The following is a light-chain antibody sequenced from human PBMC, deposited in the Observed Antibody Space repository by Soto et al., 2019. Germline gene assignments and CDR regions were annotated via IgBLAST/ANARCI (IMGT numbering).Light chain of an antibody. CDR3: QQYNNWPTWT. J-gene: IGKJ1*01. V-gene: IGKV3-15*01. Sequence: EIVMTQSPATLSVSPGERATLSCRASQSVSSNLAWYQQKPGQAPRLLIYGASTRATGIPARFSGSGSGTEFTLTISSLQSEDFAVYYCQQYNNWPTWTFGQGTKLESK. CDR2: GAS. CDR1: QSVSSN.